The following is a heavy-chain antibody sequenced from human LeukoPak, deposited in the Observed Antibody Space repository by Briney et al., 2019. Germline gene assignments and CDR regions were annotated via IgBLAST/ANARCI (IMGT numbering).Heavy chain of an antibody. Sequence: SETLSLTCTVSGGSISSSTHYWGWIRQPPGKGLEWIGSIYYRGSTYNNPSLKSRVTISVDTSKNQFSLKLASATAADTAMYYCVRHEWNYYYYYVDVWGKGTTVTVSS. CDR1: GGSISSSTHY. CDR3: VRHEWNYYYYYVDV. D-gene: IGHD3-3*01. J-gene: IGHJ6*03. V-gene: IGHV4-39*01. CDR2: IYYRGST.